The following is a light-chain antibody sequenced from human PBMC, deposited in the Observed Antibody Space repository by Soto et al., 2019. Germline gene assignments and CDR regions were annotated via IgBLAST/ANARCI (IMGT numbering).Light chain of an antibody. Sequence: DIQMTQSPSTLSAFVGDRVTITCRASQSISRWVAWYQQKPGKAPDLLIYKASNLETGVPSRFSGSGSGIEFTLTISSLQPDDFATYYCQQYYSYWTFGQGTKVEIK. CDR2: KAS. V-gene: IGKV1-5*03. J-gene: IGKJ1*01. CDR3: QQYYSYWT. CDR1: QSISRW.